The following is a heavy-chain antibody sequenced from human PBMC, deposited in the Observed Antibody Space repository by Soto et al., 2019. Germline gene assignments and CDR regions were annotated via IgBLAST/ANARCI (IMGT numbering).Heavy chain of an antibody. CDR3: ARDRYCSGGSCPDHSFDY. CDR2: IIPIFGTA. D-gene: IGHD2-15*01. Sequence: QVQLVQSGAEVKKPGSSVKVSCKASGGTFSSYAISWVRQAPGQGLEWMGGIIPIFGTANYAQKFQGRVTITADESTSTAYMELSSLRSEDTAVYFCARDRYCSGGSCPDHSFDYWGQGTLVTVSS. J-gene: IGHJ4*02. V-gene: IGHV1-69*01. CDR1: GGTFSSYA.